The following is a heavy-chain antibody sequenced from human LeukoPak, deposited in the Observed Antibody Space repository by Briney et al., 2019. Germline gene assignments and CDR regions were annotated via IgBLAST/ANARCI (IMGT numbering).Heavy chain of an antibody. Sequence: GGSLRLSCAASGFTFSSYAMSWVRQAPGEGLEWISTTYSDDATNYGDSVKGRFTISRDNSRNTLDLQMNSLRVEDTAVYYCVRERFNNDYEAWGQGILVTVSS. CDR3: VRERFNNDYEA. CDR2: TYSDDAT. D-gene: IGHD3-22*01. V-gene: IGHV3-23*01. J-gene: IGHJ5*02. CDR1: GFTFSSYA.